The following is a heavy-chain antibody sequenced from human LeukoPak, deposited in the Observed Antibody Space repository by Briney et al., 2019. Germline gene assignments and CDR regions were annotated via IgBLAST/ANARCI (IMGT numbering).Heavy chain of an antibody. CDR3: ARERALSLIDY. D-gene: IGHD3-16*01. V-gene: IGHV3-30-3*01. CDR1: GFTFSSYA. J-gene: IGHJ4*02. Sequence: GGSLRLSCAASGFTFSSYAMHWVRQAPGKGLEWVAVISYDGSNKYYADSVKGRFTISRDNSKNTLYLQMNSLRAEDTAVYYCARERALSLIDYWGQGTLVTVSS. CDR2: ISYDGSNK.